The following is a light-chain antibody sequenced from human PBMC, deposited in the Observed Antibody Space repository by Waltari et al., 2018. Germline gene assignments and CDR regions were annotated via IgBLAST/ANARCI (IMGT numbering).Light chain of an antibody. CDR3: VQAIAFPFT. CDR2: GGS. V-gene: IGKV2-40*01. J-gene: IGKJ3*01. Sequence: DIVMTQTPLSLPITHGEPASISCRSSQSLLHSNGNTYLHWYLQKPGQSPQLLIYGGSYRASGVPDRFSGSGSGTDFTLKISKVEAEDVGVYYCVQAIAFPFTFGPGTKLDIK. CDR1: QSLLHSNGNTY.